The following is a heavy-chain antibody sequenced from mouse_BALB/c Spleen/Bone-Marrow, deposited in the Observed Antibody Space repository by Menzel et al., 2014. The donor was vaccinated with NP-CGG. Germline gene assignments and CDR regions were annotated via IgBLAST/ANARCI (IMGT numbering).Heavy chain of an antibody. J-gene: IGHJ3*01. CDR2: ISDGGSYT. V-gene: IGHV5-4*02. CDR1: GFTFSDYY. D-gene: IGHD1-1*01. Sequence: EVQLVESGGGLVKPGGSLKLSCAASGFTFSDYYMYWVRQTPEKRLEWVATISDGGSYTYYPDSVKGRSTISRDNAKNNLYLQMSSLKSEDTAMYYCARALYGSSYGFAYWGQGTLVTASA. CDR3: ARALYGSSYGFAY.